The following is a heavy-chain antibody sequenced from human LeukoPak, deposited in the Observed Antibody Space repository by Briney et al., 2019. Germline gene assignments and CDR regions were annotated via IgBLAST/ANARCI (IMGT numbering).Heavy chain of an antibody. Sequence: SETLSLTCTVSGGSISSGGYYWSWIRQYPGKGLEWFGYIYNSGSPYYNPSLKRRVTMSAAASKNQFSLKLYSVTAADTAVYYCARGYYHDSNGYFWFDPWDQGTLVTVSS. CDR2: IYNSGSP. J-gene: IGHJ5*02. V-gene: IGHV4-31*03. D-gene: IGHD3-22*01. CDR1: GGSISSGGYY. CDR3: ARGYYHDSNGYFWFDP.